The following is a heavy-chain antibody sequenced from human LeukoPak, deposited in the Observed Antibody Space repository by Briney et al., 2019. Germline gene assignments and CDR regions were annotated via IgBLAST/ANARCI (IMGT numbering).Heavy chain of an antibody. CDR1: GASINTCCYY. D-gene: IGHD5-18*01. V-gene: IGHV4-61*01. CDR2: KYYSGST. J-gene: IGHJ4*02. CDR3: ARGRSYGFDFGS. Sequence: SETLSLTCDVSGASINTCCYYWTWIRQPPGKGLEWIGYKYYSGSTRYNSSLRSRLTISLDTSKNQFSLRLTSVTAADTAVYYCARGRSYGFDFGSWGPGTLVIVSS.